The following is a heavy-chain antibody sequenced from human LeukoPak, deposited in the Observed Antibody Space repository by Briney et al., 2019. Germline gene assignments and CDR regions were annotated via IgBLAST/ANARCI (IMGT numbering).Heavy chain of an antibody. CDR2: IYWDDDK. CDR3: AHALDGDYFDY. CDR1: GFSLSTTGLG. J-gene: IGHJ4*02. Sequence: GSGPTLVNPPQTLTLTCSFSGFSLSTTGLGVGWIRQPPGKALGWLALIYWDDDKRYTPSLKSRLTITKDTSKNQVVLTMTNMDPVDTATYYCAHALDGDYFDYWGQGTLVTVSS. V-gene: IGHV2-5*02. D-gene: IGHD3-10*01.